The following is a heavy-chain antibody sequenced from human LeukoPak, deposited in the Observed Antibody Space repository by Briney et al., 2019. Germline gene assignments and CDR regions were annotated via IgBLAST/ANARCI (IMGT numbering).Heavy chain of an antibody. D-gene: IGHD6-19*01. CDR3: AAPFPDSSGWYGGFDY. V-gene: IGHV4-38-2*01. CDR2: IYHSGST. J-gene: IGHJ4*02. Sequence: PSETLSLTCAVSGYSISNGYYWGWIRQPPGKGLEWIGNIYHSGSTYRNPSLRSRVTISVDTSKNQFSLKLSSVTAADTAVYYCAAPFPDSSGWYGGFDYWGQGTLVTVSS. CDR1: GYSISNGYY.